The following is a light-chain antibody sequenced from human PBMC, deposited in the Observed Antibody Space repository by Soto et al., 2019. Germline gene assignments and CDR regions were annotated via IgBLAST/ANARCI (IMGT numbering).Light chain of an antibody. Sequence: QSALTQSASVSESPGQSSTISCTGTSCDVGGYNSVSWYQQHPGKAPRLMIFEVTNRPSGVSNRFSGSKSGNTASLTISGLPAEDEADYYFGSYTSSRTWVFGGGTKLTVL. V-gene: IGLV2-14*01. CDR3: GSYTSSRTWV. J-gene: IGLJ3*02. CDR2: EVT. CDR1: SCDVGGYNS.